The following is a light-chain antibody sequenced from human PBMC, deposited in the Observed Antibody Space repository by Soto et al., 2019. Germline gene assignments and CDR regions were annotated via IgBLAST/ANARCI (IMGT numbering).Light chain of an antibody. CDR2: AAS. V-gene: IGKV1-12*01. Sequence: DIQMTQSPSSVSASVGDRVTITCRASQAISGWVAWYQQKPGKFPKLLIYAASTLQSGVPSRFSGSGSGTDYTLTISNLQPEDFATYYCQQANSFPTMFGQGTKVEIK. CDR3: QQANSFPTM. J-gene: IGKJ1*01. CDR1: QAISGW.